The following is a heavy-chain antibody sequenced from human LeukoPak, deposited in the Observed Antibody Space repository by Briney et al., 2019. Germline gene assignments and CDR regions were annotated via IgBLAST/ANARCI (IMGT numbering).Heavy chain of an antibody. Sequence: SETLSLTCAVYGGSFSGYYWSWIRQPPGKGLEWIGEINHSGSTNYSPSLKSRVTISVDTSKNQFSLKLSSVTAADTAVYYCARLRSCSGGSCYSPWFDPWRQGTLVTVSS. CDR2: INHSGST. CDR3: ARLRSCSGGSCYSPWFDP. J-gene: IGHJ5*02. CDR1: GGSFSGYY. D-gene: IGHD2-15*01. V-gene: IGHV4-34*01.